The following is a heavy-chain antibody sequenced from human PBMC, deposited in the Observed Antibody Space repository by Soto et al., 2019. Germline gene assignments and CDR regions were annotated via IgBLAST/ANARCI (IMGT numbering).Heavy chain of an antibody. CDR3: AKDLTGTGVPYYFDY. Sequence: GGSLRLSCAASGFTFDDYAMHWVRQAPGKGLEWVSGISWNSGSIGYADSVKGRFTISRDNAKNSLYLQMNSLRAEDTALYYCAKDLTGTGVPYYFDYWGQGTLVTVSS. CDR2: ISWNSGSI. D-gene: IGHD1-7*01. V-gene: IGHV3-9*01. J-gene: IGHJ4*02. CDR1: GFTFDDYA.